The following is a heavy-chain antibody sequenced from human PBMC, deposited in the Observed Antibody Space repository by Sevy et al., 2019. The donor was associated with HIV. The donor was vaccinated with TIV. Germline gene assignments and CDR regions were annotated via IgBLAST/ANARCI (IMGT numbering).Heavy chain of an antibody. CDR1: GGSISSYY. CDR3: ARSTNYFDSSGYAFDM. CDR2: ISYSGSA. D-gene: IGHD3-22*01. J-gene: IGHJ3*02. V-gene: IGHV4-59*01. Sequence: SETLSLTCTASGGSISSYYWSWIRQAPGKGLEYIGSISYSGSANYNPPLKSRVTISVDTSKNQFSLKLRSVTAADTAVYYCARSTNYFDSSGYAFDMWGQRTMVTVSS.